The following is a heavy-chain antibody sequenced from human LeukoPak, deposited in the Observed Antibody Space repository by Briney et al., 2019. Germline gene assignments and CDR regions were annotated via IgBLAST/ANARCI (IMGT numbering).Heavy chain of an antibody. D-gene: IGHD6-25*01. CDR2: ITATADVT. Sequence: GGPLRLSCAASGFTFSSYGMSWVRQAPGKGLQWVSAITATADVTYYTDAVKGRFIISRDNSKNTLYLQMNSLRVDDTAMYYCARGSSADKYWGQGTLVAVSS. J-gene: IGHJ4*02. CDR3: ARGSSADKY. CDR1: GFTFSSYG. V-gene: IGHV3-23*01.